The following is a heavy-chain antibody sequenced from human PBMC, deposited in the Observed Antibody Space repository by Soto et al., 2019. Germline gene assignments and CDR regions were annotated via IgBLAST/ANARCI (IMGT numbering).Heavy chain of an antibody. J-gene: IGHJ5*02. Sequence: QVQLQQWGAGLLKPSETLSLTCAVYGGSFSGYYWSWIRQPPGKGLEWIGEINHSGSTNYNPSLQSRVTISVDTSKNQFSLKLSSVTAADTAVYYCARSGYYGSGSYYPRNWFDPWGQGTLVTVSS. D-gene: IGHD3-10*01. V-gene: IGHV4-34*01. CDR2: INHSGST. CDR3: ARSGYYGSGSYYPRNWFDP. CDR1: GGSFSGYY.